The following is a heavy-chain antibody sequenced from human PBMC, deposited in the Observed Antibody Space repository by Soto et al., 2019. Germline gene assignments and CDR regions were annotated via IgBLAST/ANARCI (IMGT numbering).Heavy chain of an antibody. J-gene: IGHJ5*02. D-gene: IGHD2-15*01. CDR2: IYHSGST. CDR1: GGSISSGGYS. CDR3: ARDGGYCSGGSCYFWFDP. Sequence: PSETLSLTCAVSGGSISSGGYSWSWIRQPPGKGLEWIGYIYHSGSTYYNPSLKSRVTISVDRSKNQFSLKLSSVTAADTAVYYCARDGGYCSGGSCYFWFDPWGQGTLVTV. V-gene: IGHV4-30-2*01.